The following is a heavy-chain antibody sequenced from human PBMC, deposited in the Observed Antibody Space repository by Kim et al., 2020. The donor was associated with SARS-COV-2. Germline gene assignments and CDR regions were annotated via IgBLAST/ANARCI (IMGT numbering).Heavy chain of an antibody. CDR2: IYYSGST. CDR1: GGSISSYY. CDR3: SRAEAHYYDSSGQYFDY. D-gene: IGHD3-22*01. V-gene: IGHV4-59*01. Sequence: SETLSLTCTVSGGSISSYYWSWIRQPPGKGLEWIGTIYYSGSTNYNPSLKSRVTISVDTSKNQSSLKLSSVTAADTAVYYCSRAEAHYYDSSGQYFDYWGQRSLVTVSS. J-gene: IGHJ4*02.